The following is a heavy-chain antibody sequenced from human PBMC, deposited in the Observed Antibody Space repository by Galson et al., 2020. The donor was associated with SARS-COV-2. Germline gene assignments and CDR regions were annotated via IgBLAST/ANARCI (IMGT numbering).Heavy chain of an antibody. V-gene: IGHV3-72*01. Sequence: GESLKISCAASGFTFSDYYMDWVRQAPGKGLEWVGRIRDKANSYTTEYAASVKGRFTISRDDSKTSLYLQMNSLKIEDTAVYYCTRSLVRGRGFDLWGQGTLVTVSS. CDR3: TRSLVRGRGFDL. J-gene: IGHJ4*02. D-gene: IGHD3-10*01. CDR1: GFTFSDYY. CDR2: IRDKANSYTT.